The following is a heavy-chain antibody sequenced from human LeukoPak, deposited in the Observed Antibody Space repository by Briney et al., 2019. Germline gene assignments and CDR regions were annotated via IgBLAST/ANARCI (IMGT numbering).Heavy chain of an antibody. D-gene: IGHD1-7*01. V-gene: IGHV3-11*04. Sequence: GGSLRLSCAASGFTFSDYYVSWISQAPGKGLEWGSYISSSGSTIYYADSVKSRFTISRDNAKNSLYLQMNSLRAEDTAVYFCARAGTRISGPELDPWGQGTLVTVSS. CDR3: ARAGTRISGPELDP. CDR2: ISSSGSTI. J-gene: IGHJ5*02. CDR1: GFTFSDYY.